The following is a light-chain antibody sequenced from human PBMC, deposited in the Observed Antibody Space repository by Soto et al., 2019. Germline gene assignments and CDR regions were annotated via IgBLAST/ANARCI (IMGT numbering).Light chain of an antibody. J-gene: IGKJ1*01. V-gene: IGKV1-9*01. CDR2: SAS. Sequence: IHLTQSPSSLSASVVARVPITFRASQGIRTYLAWYQQKPGKAPKLLIYSASTLQSGVPSRFSGSGSGTDFTLTISGLQPDDFATYYCQQYDSYWTFGQGTKVDIK. CDR3: QQYDSYWT. CDR1: QGIRTY.